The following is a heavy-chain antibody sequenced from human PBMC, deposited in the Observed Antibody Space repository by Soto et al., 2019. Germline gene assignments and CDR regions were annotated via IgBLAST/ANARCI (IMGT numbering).Heavy chain of an antibody. J-gene: IGHJ3*02. CDR3: ARRQGRRGYRRGQRVFDI. V-gene: IGHV4-39*01. CDR2: IYYSGST. Sequence: SETLSLTCTVSGGSISSSSYYWCWIRQPPGKGLEWIGSIYYSGSTYYNPSLKSRVTISVDTSKNQFSLKLSSVTAADTAVYYCARRQGRRGYRRGQRVFDIWGQGTLVTVSS. CDR1: GGSISSSSYY. D-gene: IGHD6-13*01.